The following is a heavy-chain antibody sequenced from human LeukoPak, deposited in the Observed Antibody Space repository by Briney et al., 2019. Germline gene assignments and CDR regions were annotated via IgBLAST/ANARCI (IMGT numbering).Heavy chain of an antibody. V-gene: IGHV1-46*01. CDR3: ARDQEGFDC. CDR2: IYPRDGST. J-gene: IGHJ4*02. CDR1: GYIFTSNY. Sequence: ASVKVSCKASGYIFTSNYIHWVRQAPGQGLEWMGMIYPRDGSTSYAQRFQDRVTVTRDTSTSTVHMELSGLRSEDTAVYYCARDQEGFDCWGQGTQVTVSS.